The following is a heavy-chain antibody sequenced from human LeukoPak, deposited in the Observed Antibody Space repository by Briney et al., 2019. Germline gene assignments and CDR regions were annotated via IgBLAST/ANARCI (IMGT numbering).Heavy chain of an antibody. CDR3: ARDTGYCSGGSCYSY. J-gene: IGHJ4*02. D-gene: IGHD2-15*01. CDR1: GYTFTSYG. V-gene: IGHV1-18*04. CDR2: ISAYNGNT. Sequence: ASVKVSCKASGYTFTSYGISWVRQAPGQGLEWMGWISAYNGNTNYAQKLQGRVTMTTDTSTSTAYMELRSLGSDDTAAYYCARDTGYCSGGSCYSYWGQGTLVTVSS.